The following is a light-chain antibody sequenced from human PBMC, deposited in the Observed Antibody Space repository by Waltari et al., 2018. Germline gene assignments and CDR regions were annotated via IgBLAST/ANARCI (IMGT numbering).Light chain of an antibody. CDR3: QQYYSRRT. CDR2: WAS. J-gene: IGKJ1*01. CDR1: QSLLYTSNDKNY. V-gene: IGKV4-1*01. Sequence: DIVMTQSPDPLAVSLGEGVTINCQTSQSLLYTSNDKNYLPWDQQKPGQPPKLLFYWASTRHCGFPDRFRVSGSATDFTLTISGLQAEDVAVYYCQQYYSRRTFGQGTRVEIK.